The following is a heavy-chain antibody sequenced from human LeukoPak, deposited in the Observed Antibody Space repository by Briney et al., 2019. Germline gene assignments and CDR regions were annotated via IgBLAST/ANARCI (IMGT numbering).Heavy chain of an antibody. D-gene: IGHD3-10*01. V-gene: IGHV3-7*01. J-gene: IGHJ5*02. CDR3: ARPLMYYYGSETYFWFDP. CDR2: IKQDGSEK. CDR1: GGTFFSYW. Sequence: GGSLRLSCAASGGTFFSYWMRWVRQAPGKGLEGVANIKQDGSEKYYVDSVKGRFTISRDNAKNSLSLQMNSLRAEDTAAYYRARPLMYYYGSETYFWFDPWGQGTLVTVSS.